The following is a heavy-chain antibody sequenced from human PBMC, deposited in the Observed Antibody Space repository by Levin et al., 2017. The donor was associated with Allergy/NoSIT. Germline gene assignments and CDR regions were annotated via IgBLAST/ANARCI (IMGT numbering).Heavy chain of an antibody. CDR3: ARGREVPATPHDAFDI. D-gene: IGHD2-15*01. V-gene: IGHV4-4*07. Sequence: SETLSLTCTVSGASISSYYWSWIRQPAGKGLEWIGRIFTSEGTSYNPSLKSRVTMSVDTSKNQFSLRLTSVTAADTAVYYCARGREVPATPHDAFDIWGRGTVVTVSS. CDR2: IFTSEGT. J-gene: IGHJ3*02. CDR1: GASISSYY.